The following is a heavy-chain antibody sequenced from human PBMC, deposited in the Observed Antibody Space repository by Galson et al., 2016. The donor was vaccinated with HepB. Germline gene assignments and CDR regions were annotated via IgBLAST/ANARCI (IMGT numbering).Heavy chain of an antibody. J-gene: IGHJ4*02. CDR2: ISPDDSDT. D-gene: IGHD5-12*01. Sequence: QSGAEVKKPGESLKISCKGSGYIFTNYWIGWVRQMPGKGLEWMGIISPDDSDTKYSPSFQGQVTFSADKSINTAYLQWSTLKASDTAIYYCARITASEYSAHEMFDYWGQGTLVTVSS. CDR1: GYIFTNYW. V-gene: IGHV5-51*01. CDR3: ARITASEYSAHEMFDY.